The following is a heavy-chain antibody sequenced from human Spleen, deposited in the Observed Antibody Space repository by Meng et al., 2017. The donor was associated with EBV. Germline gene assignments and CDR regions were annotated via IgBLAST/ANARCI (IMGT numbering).Heavy chain of an antibody. CDR1: GSTFSNYC. Sequence: VQLVQSQAEVTRPGASVTVSLKASGSTFSNYCVNWVCQAPVQGLEWMGWISGYNSVTNYEHKYQGRVTMTTDTSTNTVYMELTSLTSDDTAVYFCARDLTFYYDSSGYCSGYWGQGTLVTVSS. V-gene: IGHV1-18*01. D-gene: IGHD3-22*01. CDR3: ARDLTFYYDSSGYCSGY. J-gene: IGHJ4*02. CDR2: ISGYNSVT.